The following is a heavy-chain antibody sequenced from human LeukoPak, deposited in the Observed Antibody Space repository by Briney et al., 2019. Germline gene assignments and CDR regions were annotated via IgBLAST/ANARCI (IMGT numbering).Heavy chain of an antibody. CDR3: ARDREHYYYYMDV. Sequence: PSETLSLTCTVSGGSISNKYWSWIRQPPGKGLEWIGYIYYSGSTNYNPSLKSRVTILVDTSKNQFSLKLSSVTAADTAVYYCARDREHYYYYMDVWGKGTTVTISS. V-gene: IGHV4-59*12. CDR1: GGSISNKY. CDR2: IYYSGST. J-gene: IGHJ6*03.